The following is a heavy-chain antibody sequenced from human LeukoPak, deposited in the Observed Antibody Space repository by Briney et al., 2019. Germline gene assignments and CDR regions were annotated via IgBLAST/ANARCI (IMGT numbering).Heavy chain of an antibody. J-gene: IGHJ3*01. V-gene: IGHV1-69*05. CDR3: ARDDPFYYNISGGDLT. CDR1: GGTFNTYS. CDR2: IIPMFAAT. D-gene: IGHD3-22*01. Sequence: ASVKVSCKASGGTFNTYSISWVRQAPGQGLEWMGSIIPMFAATDYAQKFQGRVTITTDESTTTAYMELSSLRSEDTAVYFCARDDPFYYNISGGDLTWGQGTMVTISS.